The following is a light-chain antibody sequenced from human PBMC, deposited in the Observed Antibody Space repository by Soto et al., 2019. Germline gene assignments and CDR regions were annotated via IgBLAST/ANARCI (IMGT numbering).Light chain of an antibody. J-gene: IGLJ3*02. V-gene: IGLV2-23*01. CDR3: YSYAGRSNCV. CDR1: SRDIGIYNL. CDR2: EDT. Sequence: QSALTQPASVSGSPGQSISISCTGTSRDIGIYNLVSWYQQHPGKAPKLMIYEDTKRPSGVSHRFSASKSGNTASLTISGLQAEDEAEYYCYSYAGRSNCVFGGGTKVTVL.